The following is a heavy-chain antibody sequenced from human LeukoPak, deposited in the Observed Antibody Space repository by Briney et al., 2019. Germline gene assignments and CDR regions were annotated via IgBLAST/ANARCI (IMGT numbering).Heavy chain of an antibody. CDR3: AKERVVVVAATQPAFFDY. D-gene: IGHD2-15*01. Sequence: PGGSLRLSXAASGFTFSSYAMSWVRQAPGKGLEWVSAISGSGGSTYYADSVKGRFTISRDNSKNTLYLQMNSLRAEDTAVYYCAKERVVVVAATQPAFFDYWGQGTLVTVSS. J-gene: IGHJ4*02. CDR1: GFTFSSYA. CDR2: ISGSGGST. V-gene: IGHV3-23*01.